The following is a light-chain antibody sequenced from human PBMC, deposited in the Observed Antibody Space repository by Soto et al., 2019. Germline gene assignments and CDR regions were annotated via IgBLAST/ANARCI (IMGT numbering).Light chain of an antibody. CDR3: QHYSNWPPT. V-gene: IGKV3-15*01. Sequence: EMVMTQSPATLSVSPGERVTLSCRASESVHRNLAWYQQKPGQGPSLLIYYASTRATGVPDRFTGSVSGTEFTLTISSLQSEEFGVYHCQHYSNWPPTFGPGTKVEIK. J-gene: IGKJ3*01. CDR1: ESVHRN. CDR2: YAS.